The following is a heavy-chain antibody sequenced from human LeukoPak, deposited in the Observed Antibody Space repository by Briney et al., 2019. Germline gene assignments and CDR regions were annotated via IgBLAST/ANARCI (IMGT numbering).Heavy chain of an antibody. CDR3: ARERTPVNYYDSSGYSYYFDY. Sequence: WASVKVSCKASGYTFTGYYMHWVRQAPGQGLEWMGWINPNSGGTNYAQKFQGRVTMTRDTSISTAYMELSSLRSEDTAVYYCARERTPVNYYDSSGYSYYFDYWGQGTLVTVSS. J-gene: IGHJ4*02. CDR2: INPNSGGT. V-gene: IGHV1-2*02. D-gene: IGHD3-22*01. CDR1: GYTFTGYY.